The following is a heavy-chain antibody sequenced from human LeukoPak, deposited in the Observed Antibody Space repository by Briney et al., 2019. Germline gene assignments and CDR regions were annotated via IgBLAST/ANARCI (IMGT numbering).Heavy chain of an antibody. CDR1: GFTFSSYS. CDR2: ISSSSSTI. V-gene: IGHV3-48*02. D-gene: IGHD5-12*01. J-gene: IGHJ4*02. Sequence: GGSLRLSCAASGFTFSSYSMNWVRQAPGKGLEWVSYISSSSSTIYYADSVKGRFTISRDNANNSLYLQMNSLRDGDTAVYYCARDHGYAFDYWGQGTLVTVSS. CDR3: ARDHGYAFDY.